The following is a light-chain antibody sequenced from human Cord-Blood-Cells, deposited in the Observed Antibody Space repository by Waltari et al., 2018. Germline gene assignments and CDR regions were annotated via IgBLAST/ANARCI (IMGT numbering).Light chain of an antibody. CDR2: GAS. V-gene: IGKV3-20*01. J-gene: IGKJ1*01. CDR3: QQYGRT. CDR1: QSVSSSY. Sequence: EIVLTQSPGTLSLSPGERATLSCRASQSVSSSYLAWYQQKPGQAPRLLIYGASSRATGIPDRFSDSGSGTDFTLTISRLEPEDFVVYYCQQYGRTFGQGTKVEIK.